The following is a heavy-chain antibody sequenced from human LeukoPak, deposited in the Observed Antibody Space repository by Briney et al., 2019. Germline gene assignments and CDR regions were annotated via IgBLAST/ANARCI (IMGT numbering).Heavy chain of an antibody. CDR2: ISSSSSYI. J-gene: IGHJ4*02. CDR3: ARDRSPELLPYY. Sequence: PGESLKISCAASGFTFSSYSMNWVRQAPGKGLEWVSSISSSSSYIYYADSVKGRFTISRDNAKNSLYLQMNSLRAEDTAVYYCARDRSPELLPYYWGQGTLVTVSS. D-gene: IGHD3-10*01. CDR1: GFTFSSYS. V-gene: IGHV3-21*01.